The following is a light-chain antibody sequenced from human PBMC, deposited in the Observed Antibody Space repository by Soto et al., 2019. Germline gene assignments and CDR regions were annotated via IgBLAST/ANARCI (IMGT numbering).Light chain of an antibody. CDR3: LSFDSSLSVV. V-gene: IGLV1-40*01. CDR1: SSNIGAGYD. J-gene: IGLJ2*01. CDR2: GNT. Sequence: QAVVTQPPSVSGAPGQRVTISCTGSSSNIGAGYDVHWYQQLPGRAPKLLIYGNTNRPSGVPDRFSGSKSGTSASLAITGLQAEDEADYYCLSFDSSLSVVVGGGTQLTVL.